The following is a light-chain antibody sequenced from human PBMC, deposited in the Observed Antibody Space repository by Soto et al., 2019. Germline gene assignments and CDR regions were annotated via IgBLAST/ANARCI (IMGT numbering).Light chain of an antibody. CDR3: IQDYEFPFT. CDR1: QGIRDD. Sequence: AIQMTQSPSSLSASVGDRVTITCRASQGIRDDLAWYQQKPGKAPKLVIYSASSLQSGVPSRFSGSGSGTDFTINISSLQPEDFATYFCIQDYEFPFTLGPGTRVDIK. CDR2: SAS. V-gene: IGKV1-6*01. J-gene: IGKJ3*01.